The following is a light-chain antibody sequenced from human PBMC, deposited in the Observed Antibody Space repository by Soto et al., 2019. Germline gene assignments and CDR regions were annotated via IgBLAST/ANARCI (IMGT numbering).Light chain of an antibody. CDR3: QQYGSSPLT. J-gene: IGKJ4*01. CDR2: GAS. CDR1: QSVGSIF. V-gene: IGKV3-20*01. Sequence: EIVLTQSPGTLSLSPGERATLSCRASQSVGSIFLAWYQQKPGQGPRLIIYGASSRASGIPDRFSGSGSGTDFTLTISGLEPEDFAVYYCQQYGSSPLTFGGGTMVDI.